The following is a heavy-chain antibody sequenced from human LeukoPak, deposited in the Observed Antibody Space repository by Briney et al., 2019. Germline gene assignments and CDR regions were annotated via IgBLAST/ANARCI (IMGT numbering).Heavy chain of an antibody. CDR3: ARDRHYYDSGRYFEY. Sequence: PGGSLRLSCAASGFTFSDYYMTWIRQAPGKGLEWISYISSSSSTIHYADSVKGRFIISRDNAKNSLYLQMNSLRAEDTAVYYCARDRHYYDSGRYFEYWSQGTLVTVSS. V-gene: IGHV3-11*04. D-gene: IGHD3-10*01. J-gene: IGHJ4*02. CDR1: GFTFSDYY. CDR2: ISSSSSTI.